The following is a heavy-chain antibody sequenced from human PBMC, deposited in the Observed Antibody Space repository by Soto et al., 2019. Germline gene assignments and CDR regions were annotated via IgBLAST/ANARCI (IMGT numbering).Heavy chain of an antibody. CDR2: IYYSGST. CDR1: GGSISSGGYY. J-gene: IGHJ3*02. D-gene: IGHD3-9*01. CDR3: ARGLNLVRYPRAFDI. Sequence: PSETLSLTCTVSGGSISSGGYYWSWIRQHPGKGLEWIGYIYYSGSTYYNPSLKSRVTISVDTSKSQFSLKLSSVTAADTAVYYCARGLNLVRYPRAFDIWGQGTMVTVSS. V-gene: IGHV4-31*02.